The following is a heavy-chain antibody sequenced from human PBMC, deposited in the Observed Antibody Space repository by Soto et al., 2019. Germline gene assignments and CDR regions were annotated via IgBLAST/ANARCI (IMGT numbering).Heavy chain of an antibody. D-gene: IGHD3-16*01. CDR2: IYYTGST. CDR1: GGSLSSGGYY. Sequence: SETLSLTCAVSGGSLSSGGYYWSWIRLPPGKGLEWIAYIYYTGSTNYNPSLQSRVTVSVDASKNQFSLRLSSVTAADTAVYYCARESGVADWGYLHWFDPWSQGTLVTVSS. J-gene: IGHJ5*02. V-gene: IGHV4-61*08. CDR3: ARESGVADWGYLHWFDP.